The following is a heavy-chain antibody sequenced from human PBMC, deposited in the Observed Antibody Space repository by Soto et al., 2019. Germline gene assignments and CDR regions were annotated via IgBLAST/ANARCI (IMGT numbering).Heavy chain of an antibody. D-gene: IGHD3-3*01. CDR2: ISGSGGST. Sequence: EVQLLESGGGLVQPGGSLRLSCAASGFTFSSYAMSWVRQAPGKGLEWVSAISGSGGSTYYADSVKGRFTISRDNSKNTLYLQMSRLRAEDTDVYYCAKDRSNFDFWSGPDAFDIWGQGTMVTVSS. CDR1: GFTFSSYA. V-gene: IGHV3-23*01. J-gene: IGHJ3*02. CDR3: AKDRSNFDFWSGPDAFDI.